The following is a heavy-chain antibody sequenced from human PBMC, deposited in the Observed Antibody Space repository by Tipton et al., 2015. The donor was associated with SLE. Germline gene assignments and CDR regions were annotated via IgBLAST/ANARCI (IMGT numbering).Heavy chain of an antibody. D-gene: IGHD3-10*01. CDR3: ARVAVYYGSGSEWFDP. J-gene: IGHJ5*02. CDR1: GASISTKVTY. V-gene: IGHV4-39*07. CDR2: IYYTGST. Sequence: GLVKPSETLSLTCTVSGASISTKVTYWGWIRQPPGKGLEWIATIYYTGSTYNNPSLKSRVTISVDTSKNQFSLKLSSVTAADTAVYYCARVAVYYGSGSEWFDPWGQGTLVTVSS.